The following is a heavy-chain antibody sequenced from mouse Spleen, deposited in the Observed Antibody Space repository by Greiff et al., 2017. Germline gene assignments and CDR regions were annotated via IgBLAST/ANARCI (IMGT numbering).Heavy chain of an antibody. CDR2: ISYDGSN. Sequence: EVQVVESGPGLVKPSQSLSLTCSVTGYSITSGYYWNWIRQFPGNKLEWMGYISYDGSNNYNPSLKNRISITRDTSKNQFFLKLNSVTTEDTATYYCAREGLRRGLAYWGQGTLVTVSA. V-gene: IGHV3-6*01. D-gene: IGHD2-4*01. J-gene: IGHJ3*01. CDR3: AREGLRRGLAY. CDR1: GYSITSGYY.